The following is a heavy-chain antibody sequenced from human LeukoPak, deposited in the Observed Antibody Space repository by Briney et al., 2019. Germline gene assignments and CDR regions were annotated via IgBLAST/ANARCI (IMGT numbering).Heavy chain of an antibody. CDR3: ARGDSIDY. J-gene: IGHJ4*02. V-gene: IGHV3-30-3*01. CDR1: GFTFSSYA. CDR2: ISYGGSNK. Sequence: GRSLRLSCAASGFTFSSYAMHWVRQAPGKGLEWVAVISYGGSNKYYADSVKGRFTISRDNSKNTLYLQMNSLRAEDTAVYYCARGDSIDYWGQGTLVTVSS.